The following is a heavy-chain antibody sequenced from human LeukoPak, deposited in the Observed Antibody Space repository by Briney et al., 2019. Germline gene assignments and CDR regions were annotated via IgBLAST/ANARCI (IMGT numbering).Heavy chain of an antibody. Sequence: ASVKVSRKASGYIFTDYYMHWVRQAPGQGLEWMGRINPNNGGTYYSQKFQGKVTMTRDTSITTAYMELSRLRSDDTAVYYCARAPAYCGGDCYFYWGQGTLVTVSS. J-gene: IGHJ4*02. CDR3: ARAPAYCGGDCYFY. D-gene: IGHD2-21*02. CDR2: INPNNGGT. CDR1: GYIFTDYY. V-gene: IGHV1-2*06.